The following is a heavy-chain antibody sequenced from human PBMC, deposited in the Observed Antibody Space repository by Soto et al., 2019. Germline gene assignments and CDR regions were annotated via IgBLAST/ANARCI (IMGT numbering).Heavy chain of an antibody. CDR1: GYTFTGYD. D-gene: IGHD6-6*01. Sequence: ASVKVACTASGYTFTGYDMHGVRQAPGQGLEWMGWINPNSGGTNYAQKFQGWVTMTRDTSISTAYMELSRLRSDDTAVYYCARDPGTYSSSSQIPNYYYYGMDVWGQGTTVTVSS. V-gene: IGHV1-2*04. CDR3: ARDPGTYSSSSQIPNYYYYGMDV. CDR2: INPNSGGT. J-gene: IGHJ6*02.